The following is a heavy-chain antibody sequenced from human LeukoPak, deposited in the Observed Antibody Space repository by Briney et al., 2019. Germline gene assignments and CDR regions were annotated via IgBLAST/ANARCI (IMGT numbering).Heavy chain of an antibody. CDR2: INSKTDGGTT. V-gene: IGHV3-15*01. J-gene: IGHJ3*02. Sequence: GGSLRLSCAASGFTFSNAWMSWVRQAPGKGLEWVGRINSKTDGGTTDYAAPVKGRFTISRDDSKNTLYLQMNSLKTEDTAVYYCTTAYYGSGSYYDAFDIWGQGTMVTVSS. CDR3: TTAYYGSGSYYDAFDI. D-gene: IGHD3-10*01. CDR1: GFTFSNAW.